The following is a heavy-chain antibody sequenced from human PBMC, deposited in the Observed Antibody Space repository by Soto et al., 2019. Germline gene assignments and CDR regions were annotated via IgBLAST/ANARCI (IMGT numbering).Heavy chain of an antibody. CDR1: GYSFTSYW. Sequence: GESLKISCKGSGYSFTSYWIGWVRQMPGKGLEWMGIIYPGDSDTRYSPSFQGQVTISADKSISTAYLQWSSLKASDTAMYYCARHNGDYVWGSYHTYYYYYGLDVWGQGTTVTVSS. CDR2: IYPGDSDT. J-gene: IGHJ6*02. D-gene: IGHD3-16*02. CDR3: ARHNGDYVWGSYHTYYYYYGLDV. V-gene: IGHV5-51*01.